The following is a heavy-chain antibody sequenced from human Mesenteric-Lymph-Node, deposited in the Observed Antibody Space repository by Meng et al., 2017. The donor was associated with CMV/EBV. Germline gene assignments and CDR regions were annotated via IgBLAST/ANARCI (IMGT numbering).Heavy chain of an antibody. Sequence: GGSLRLSCAASGFTFSTYAMSWVRQAPGRGLDWVSAISGSGGSTYYADSVKGRFTISRDNSKNTLYLQMNSLRAEDTAVYYCARGGRDGYNFGYWGQGTLVTVSS. D-gene: IGHD5-24*01. CDR2: ISGSGGST. V-gene: IGHV3-23*01. J-gene: IGHJ4*02. CDR3: ARGGRDGYNFGY. CDR1: GFTFSTYA.